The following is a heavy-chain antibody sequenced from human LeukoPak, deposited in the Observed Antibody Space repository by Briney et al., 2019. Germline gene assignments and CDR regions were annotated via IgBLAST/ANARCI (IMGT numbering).Heavy chain of an antibody. Sequence: GGSLRLSCAASGFTFSSYALSWVRQAPGKGLEWVSAISGSGGSTYYADSVKGRFTISRDNSKNTLYLQMNSLRAEDTAVYYCAKKGDVVVPAAILDYWGQGTLVTVSS. CDR2: ISGSGGST. CDR1: GFTFSSYA. CDR3: AKKGDVVVPAAILDY. D-gene: IGHD2-2*01. J-gene: IGHJ4*02. V-gene: IGHV3-23*01.